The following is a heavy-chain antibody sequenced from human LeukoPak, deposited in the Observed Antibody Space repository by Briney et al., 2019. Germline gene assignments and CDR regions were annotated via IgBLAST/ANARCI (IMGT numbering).Heavy chain of an antibody. D-gene: IGHD2-2*01. CDR1: GFTHNRYA. Sequence: GGSVSLLCAVSGFTHNRYAVMCVPEATGEGGVGVSAISGSGGSTYYADSVKGRSTISRDNSKNTLYLQMNSLRAEDTAVYYCAKASCSSTSCALGYWGQGTLVTVSS. CDR2: ISGSGGST. J-gene: IGHJ4*02. V-gene: IGHV3-23*01. CDR3: AKASCSSTSCALGY.